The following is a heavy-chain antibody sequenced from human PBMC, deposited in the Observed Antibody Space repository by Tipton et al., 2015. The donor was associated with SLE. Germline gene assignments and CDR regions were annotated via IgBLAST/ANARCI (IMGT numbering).Heavy chain of an antibody. V-gene: IGHV3-33*01. CDR1: GFTFSSYG. J-gene: IGHJ3*02. Sequence: QLVQSGGGVVQPGRSLRLSCAASGFTFSSYGMHWVRQAPGKGLEWVAVIWYDGSNKYYADSVKGRFTISRDNSKNTLYLQMNSLRAEDTAVYYCARAITPRDAFDIWGQGTMVTVSS. D-gene: IGHD3-3*01. CDR3: ARAITPRDAFDI. CDR2: IWYDGSNK.